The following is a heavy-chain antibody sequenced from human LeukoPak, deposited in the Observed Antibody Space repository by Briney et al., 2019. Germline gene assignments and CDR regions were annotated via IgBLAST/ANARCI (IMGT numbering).Heavy chain of an antibody. CDR2: IKQDGSEK. V-gene: IGHV3-7*01. CDR3: ARVGYSDGCDRFDY. D-gene: IGHD5-18*01. Sequence: GSVRLSCAASGLTFRSYWMSWVRQAPGKGLEWVANIKQDGSEKYDVDDVTGRYTISKDNAKNSLYLQMNRLRAEDTAVYYCARVGYSDGCDRFDYWGQGTLVTVSS. CDR1: GLTFRSYW. J-gene: IGHJ4*02.